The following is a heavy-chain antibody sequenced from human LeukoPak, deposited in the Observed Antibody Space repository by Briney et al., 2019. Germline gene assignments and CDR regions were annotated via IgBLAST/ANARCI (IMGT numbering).Heavy chain of an antibody. D-gene: IGHD6-6*01. V-gene: IGHV4-39*07. Sequence: SETLSLTCTVSGGSISSSSYYWGWIRQPPGKGLEWIGSIYHSGNTYYNPSLKRRVTISVDPSKTQSSLKLSSVTAADTAVYYCAKTTYSSSSPVDYWGQGTLVTVSS. CDR1: GGSISSSSYY. CDR3: AKTTYSSSSPVDY. J-gene: IGHJ4*02. CDR2: IYHSGNT.